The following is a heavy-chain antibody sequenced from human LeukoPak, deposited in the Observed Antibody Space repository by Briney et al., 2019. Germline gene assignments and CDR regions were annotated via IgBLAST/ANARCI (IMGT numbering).Heavy chain of an antibody. Sequence: NPSETLSLTCIVSGGSISSYYWSWIRQPPGKGLEWIGHIYYSGSTNYNPSLKSRVTISVDTSKNQFSLKLSSVTAADTAVYYCARRGSGWLYYYYYGMDVWGQGTTVTVSS. D-gene: IGHD6-19*01. V-gene: IGHV4-59*08. CDR3: ARRGSGWLYYYYYGMDV. J-gene: IGHJ6*02. CDR1: GGSISSYY. CDR2: IYYSGST.